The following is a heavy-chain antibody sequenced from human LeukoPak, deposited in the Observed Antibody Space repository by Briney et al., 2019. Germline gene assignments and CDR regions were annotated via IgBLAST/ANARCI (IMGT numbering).Heavy chain of an antibody. CDR3: ARDRGIAARLAFAFDI. J-gene: IGHJ3*02. CDR1: GGTFSSFA. D-gene: IGHD6-6*01. Sequence: SVKVSCKASGGTFSSFAISWVRQAPGQGLEWMGGIIPIFGTANYAQKFQGRVTITTDESTSTAYMELSSLRSEDTAVYYCARDRGIAARLAFAFDIWGQGTMVTVSS. V-gene: IGHV1-69*05. CDR2: IIPIFGTA.